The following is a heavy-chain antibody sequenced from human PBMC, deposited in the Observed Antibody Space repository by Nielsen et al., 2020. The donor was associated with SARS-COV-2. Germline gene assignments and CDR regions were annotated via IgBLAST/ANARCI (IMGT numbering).Heavy chain of an antibody. CDR2: ISGSGGGT. CDR3: ARDALDSSSWYGGYFDY. CDR1: GFIFSSYA. Sequence: GESLKISCVASGFIFSSYAMNWVRQAPGKGLEWVSTISGSGGGTYYADSVKGRFTISRDNSKNTLYLQMNSLRAEDTAVYYCARDALDSSSWYGGYFDYWGQGTLVTVSS. J-gene: IGHJ4*02. D-gene: IGHD6-13*01. V-gene: IGHV3-23*01.